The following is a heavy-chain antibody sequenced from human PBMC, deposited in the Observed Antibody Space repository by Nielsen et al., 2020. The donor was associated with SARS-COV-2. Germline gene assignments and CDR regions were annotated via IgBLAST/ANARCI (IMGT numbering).Heavy chain of an antibody. V-gene: IGHV4-31*03. J-gene: IGHJ3*02. CDR3: ASGPRITIFGVVIPLGAFDI. CDR1: GGSISSGGYY. CDR2: IYYSGST. Sequence: SETLSLTCTVSGGSISSGGYYWSWIRQHPGKGLEWIGYIYYSGSTYYNPSLKSRVTISVDTSKNQFSLKLSSVTAADTAVYYCASGPRITIFGVVIPLGAFDIWGQGTMVTVSS. D-gene: IGHD3-3*01.